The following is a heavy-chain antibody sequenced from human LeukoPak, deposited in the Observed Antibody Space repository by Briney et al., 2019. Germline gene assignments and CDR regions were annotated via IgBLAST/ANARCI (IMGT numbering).Heavy chain of an antibody. Sequence: SETLSLTCTVSGGSISSYYWSWIRQPPGKGLEWIGYIYYSGSTNYNPSLKSRVTISVDTSKNQFSLKLSSVTAADTAVYYCARVPPGASHFDSWGQGTLVPVSS. D-gene: IGHD1-26*01. CDR2: IYYSGST. V-gene: IGHV4-59*01. CDR1: GGSISSYY. J-gene: IGHJ4*02. CDR3: ARVPPGASHFDS.